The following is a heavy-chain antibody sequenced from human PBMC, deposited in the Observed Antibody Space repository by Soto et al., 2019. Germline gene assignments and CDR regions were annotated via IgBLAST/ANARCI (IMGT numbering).Heavy chain of an antibody. V-gene: IGHV4-39*01. CDR3: ARTPEIYYYYYMEV. Sequence: SENLSLPCTVSGGSISSNSYYLGRIRQPPGKGLEWIGSIYYSGSTYYNPSLKSRVTISVDTSKNQFSLKLSSVTAADTAVYYCARTPEIYYYYYMEVWGKGTTVTLSS. CDR2: IYYSGST. J-gene: IGHJ6*03. CDR1: GGSISSNSYY.